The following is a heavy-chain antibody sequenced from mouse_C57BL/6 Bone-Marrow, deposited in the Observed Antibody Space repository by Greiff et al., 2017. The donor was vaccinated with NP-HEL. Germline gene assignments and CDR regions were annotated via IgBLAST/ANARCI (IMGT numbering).Heavy chain of an antibody. J-gene: IGHJ4*01. D-gene: IGHD1-1*01. CDR3: ARLSTVVTSADAMDY. CDR1: GFTFTDYY. CDR2: VYPYNGGT. V-gene: IGHV1-36*01. Sequence: EVKLVESGPVLVKPGPSVKISCKASGFTFTDYYMHWVKQSHGKSLEWIGLVYPYNGGTSYNQKFQGKATLTVDTSSSTAYMELNSLTSEDSAVYYCARLSTVVTSADAMDYWGQGTSVTVSS.